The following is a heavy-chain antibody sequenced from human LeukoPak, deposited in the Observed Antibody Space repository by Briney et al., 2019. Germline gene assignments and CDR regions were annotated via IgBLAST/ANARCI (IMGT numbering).Heavy chain of an antibody. Sequence: GGSLRLSCAASGFTFSSYAMHWVRQAPGKGLEWVAVISYDGSNKYYADSVKGRFTISRDNSKNSLYLQMNSLRAEDTAVYYCARDDYGDYESGYDAFDIWGQGTMVTVSS. D-gene: IGHD4-17*01. V-gene: IGHV3-30-3*01. J-gene: IGHJ3*02. CDR2: ISYDGSNK. CDR3: ARDDYGDYESGYDAFDI. CDR1: GFTFSSYA.